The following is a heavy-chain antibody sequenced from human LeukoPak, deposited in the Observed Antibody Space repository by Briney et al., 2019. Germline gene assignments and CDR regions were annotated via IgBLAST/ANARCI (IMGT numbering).Heavy chain of an antibody. CDR1: GFTFSSYG. V-gene: IGHV3-30*18. D-gene: IGHD3-10*01. Sequence: GRPLRLPCAASGFTFSSYGMHWVRQAPGKALEWWADISYDGSNKYYADSVKGRFTISRDNSKNTLYLQMNSLRAEGTAVYYCAKGMVRGVIIPYDYWGQGTLVTVSS. CDR2: ISYDGSNK. CDR3: AKGMVRGVIIPYDY. J-gene: IGHJ4*02.